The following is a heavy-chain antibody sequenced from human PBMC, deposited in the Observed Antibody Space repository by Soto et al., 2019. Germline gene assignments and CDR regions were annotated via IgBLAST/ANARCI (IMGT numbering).Heavy chain of an antibody. CDR3: ARGLPGGNSYFDY. CDR2: INHSGST. V-gene: IGHV4-34*01. Sequence: QVQLQQWGAGLLKPSETLSLTCAVYGGSFSGYYWSWICQPPGKGLEWIGEINHSGSTNYNPSLKSRVTISVDTSKNQFSLKLSSVTAADTAVYYCARGLPGGNSYFDYWGQGTLVTVSS. D-gene: IGHD2-21*02. J-gene: IGHJ4*02. CDR1: GGSFSGYY.